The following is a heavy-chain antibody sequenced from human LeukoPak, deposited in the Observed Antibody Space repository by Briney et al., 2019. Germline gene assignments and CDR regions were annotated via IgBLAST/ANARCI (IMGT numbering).Heavy chain of an antibody. V-gene: IGHV3-7*01. CDR3: ARDEIYYDILTGYRHFDY. CDR1: GFTFSSYW. D-gene: IGHD3-9*01. J-gene: IGHJ4*02. Sequence: GGSLRLSCEASGFTFSSYWMSWVRQAPGKGLEWVANVKQDGSEKKYLDSVKGRFTISRDNAKNSMYLQMNSLRAEDTAVYYCARDEIYYDILTGYRHFDYWGQGTLVTVFS. CDR2: VKQDGSEK.